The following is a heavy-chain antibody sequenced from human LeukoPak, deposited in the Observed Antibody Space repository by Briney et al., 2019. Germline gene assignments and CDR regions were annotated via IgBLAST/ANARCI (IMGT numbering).Heavy chain of an antibody. V-gene: IGHV3-30*18. CDR1: GCTFSNSN. J-gene: IGHJ4*02. CDR2: ISYVAEET. D-gene: IGHD3-3*02. Sequence: AESLSLSCAASGCTFSNSNMYCGRRHPPKGLLEVTVISYVAEETNYKPSVNGRFTISRDNSNNTLYLQMNSLRAEDTAIYYCAKDSQHLAIFYFDCWGQVSLVTSAS. CDR3: AKDSQHLAIFYFDC.